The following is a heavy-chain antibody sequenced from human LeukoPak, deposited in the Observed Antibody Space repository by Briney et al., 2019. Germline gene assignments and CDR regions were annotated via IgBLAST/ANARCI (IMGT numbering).Heavy chain of an antibody. V-gene: IGHV3-23*01. J-gene: IGHJ5*02. CDR1: GFTFSSYA. CDR3: AKGSGHWFDP. D-gene: IGHD3-10*01. CDR2: ISGSGGST. Sequence: GGSLRLSCAASGFTFSSYAMNWVRQAPGKGLEWVSTISGSGGSTYYADSVKGRFTISRDNSKNTLYLQMNSLRAEDTAVYYCAKGSGHWFDPWGQGTLVTVSS.